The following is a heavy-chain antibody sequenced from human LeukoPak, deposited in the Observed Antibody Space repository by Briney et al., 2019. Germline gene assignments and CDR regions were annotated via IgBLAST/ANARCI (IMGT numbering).Heavy chain of an antibody. Sequence: GGSLRLSCAASGFTFSSYAMSWVRQAPGKGLEWVAVISYDGSNKYYADSVKGRFTISRDNSKNTLYLQMNSLRAEDTAVYYCARDTVRGSPPAPSNWFDPWGQGTLVTVSS. V-gene: IGHV3-30*04. D-gene: IGHD3-10*01. CDR1: GFTFSSYA. J-gene: IGHJ5*02. CDR2: ISYDGSNK. CDR3: ARDTVRGSPPAPSNWFDP.